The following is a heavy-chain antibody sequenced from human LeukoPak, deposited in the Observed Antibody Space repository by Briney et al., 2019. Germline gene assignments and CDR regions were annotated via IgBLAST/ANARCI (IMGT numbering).Heavy chain of an antibody. Sequence: SETLSLTCTVSGGSISSSSYYWGWIRQPPGKGLEWIGSIYYSGSTYYNPSLKSRVTISANTSKNQFSLKLSSVTAADTAVYYCARHSHSSGWYLYAFDIWGQGTMVTVSS. CDR1: GGSISSSSYY. J-gene: IGHJ3*02. V-gene: IGHV4-39*01. CDR3: ARHSHSSGWYLYAFDI. CDR2: IYYSGST. D-gene: IGHD6-19*01.